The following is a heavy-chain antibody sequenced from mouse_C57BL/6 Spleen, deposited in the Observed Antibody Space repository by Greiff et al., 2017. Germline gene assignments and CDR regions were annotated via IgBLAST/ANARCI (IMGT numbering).Heavy chain of an antibody. Sequence: EVKLVESEGGLVQPGGSVKLSCTASGFTFSDYYMDWVRQVPEQGLEWVANINYDGSSTYYLDTLKSSFIISRDNAKNRLYLQMSSLKYEDTATYYCARDWDEDRDFDVWGTGTTVTVSS. J-gene: IGHJ1*03. D-gene: IGHD4-1*01. CDR2: INYDGSST. CDR1: GFTFSDYY. CDR3: ARDWDEDRDFDV. V-gene: IGHV5-16*01.